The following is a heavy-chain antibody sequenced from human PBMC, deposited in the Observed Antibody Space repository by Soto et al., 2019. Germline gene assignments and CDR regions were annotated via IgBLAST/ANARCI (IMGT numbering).Heavy chain of an antibody. V-gene: IGHV4-39*01. J-gene: IGHJ5*02. CDR3: ARQGYSGSGTTNWCGP. CDR2: IYYSGST. Sequence: QLQLQESGPGLVKPSETLSLTCTVSGGSISSSSYYWGWIRQPPGKGLEWIGSIYYSGSTYYNPSLKRRVTMAVATSRRQFPRKLSSVTAADPAVYYCARQGYSGSGTTNWCGPWGQGTLVTVSS. CDR1: GGSISSSSYY. D-gene: IGHD3-10*01.